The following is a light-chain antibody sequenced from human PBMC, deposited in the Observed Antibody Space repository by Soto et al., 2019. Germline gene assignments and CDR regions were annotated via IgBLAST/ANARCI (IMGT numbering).Light chain of an antibody. J-gene: IGKJ2*01. Sequence: IQMTQSPSSLCASVGYRVTITCRASQRITTYLNWYQQKPGEAPKLLISTSGTLQRGVPSRFSGSGSGTDFSLTITALRPEDFATYFCQQTYSTPYTFGQGTKLEIK. CDR3: QQTYSTPYT. V-gene: IGKV1-39*01. CDR2: TSG. CDR1: QRITTY.